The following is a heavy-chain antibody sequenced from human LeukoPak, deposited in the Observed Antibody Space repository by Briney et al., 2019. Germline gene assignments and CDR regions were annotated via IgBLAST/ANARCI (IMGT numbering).Heavy chain of an antibody. J-gene: IGHJ5*02. CDR3: ARERHTFDP. CDR1: GFTFSDYS. CDR2: ITSSSRYI. V-gene: IGHV3-21*06. Sequence: GGSLRLSCAASGFTFSDYSMNWVRQAPGKGLEWVSSITSSSRYIYYADSVKGRFTISRGDARSSLYLQMNSLRVEDTAVYYCARERHTFDPWGQGTLVTVSS. D-gene: IGHD6-25*01.